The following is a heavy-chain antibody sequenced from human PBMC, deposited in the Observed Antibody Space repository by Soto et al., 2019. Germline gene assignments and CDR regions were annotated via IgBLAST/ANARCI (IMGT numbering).Heavy chain of an antibody. Sequence: QITLKESGPTLVRPTQTLTLTYTVSGFSLDTWGVGVGWIRQPPGKAPEWLALIYWDDDKRYSPSLKNRLTITKDTSKNQVVLTVTNMDPVDTVTYYCARALGSWGSYYFDHWGQGTLVTVSS. J-gene: IGHJ4*02. CDR2: IYWDDDK. CDR1: GFSLDTWGVG. D-gene: IGHD3-16*01. CDR3: ARALGSWGSYYFDH. V-gene: IGHV2-5*02.